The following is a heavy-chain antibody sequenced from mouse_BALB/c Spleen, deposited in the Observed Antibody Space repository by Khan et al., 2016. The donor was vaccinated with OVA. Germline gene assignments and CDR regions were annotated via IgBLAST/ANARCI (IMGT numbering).Heavy chain of an antibody. V-gene: IGHV5-17*02. Sequence: EVELVESGGGLVQPGGSRKLSCAASGFTFSSFGMHWVRQAPEKGLEWVAYISSGSSTIYYADTVKGRFTISRDNPKNTLFLHMTSLRSEDTAMYYCARSMITTWYFVVWGAWTMVTVSS. D-gene: IGHD2-4*01. J-gene: IGHJ1*01. CDR3: ARSMITTWYFVV. CDR1: GFTFSSFG. CDR2: ISSGSSTI.